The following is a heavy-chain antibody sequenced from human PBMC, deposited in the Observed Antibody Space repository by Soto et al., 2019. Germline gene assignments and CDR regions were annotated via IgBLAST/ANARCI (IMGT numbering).Heavy chain of an antibody. CDR1: RVTFSIYA. CDR2: ISGSGGST. Sequence: GGSLRLSFAASRVTFSIYAMSWVRQATGKGLEWVSAISGSGGSTYYADSVKGRFTISRDNSKNTLYLQMNSLRPEDTAVYFCARGLTAWYSDSWGLGTLVSVSS. J-gene: IGHJ5*01. V-gene: IGHV3-23*01. CDR3: ARGLTAWYSDS. D-gene: IGHD2-21*02.